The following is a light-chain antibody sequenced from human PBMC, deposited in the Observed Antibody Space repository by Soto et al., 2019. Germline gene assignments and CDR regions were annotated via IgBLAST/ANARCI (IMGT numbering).Light chain of an antibody. CDR3: SSYAGSNNVL. V-gene: IGLV2-8*01. Sequence: QSALTQPPSASGSPGQSVTISCTGTSSDVGDYNYVSWYQQHPGKAPKLMIYEVTKRPSGVPDRFSGSKSGNTAALTVSGLQAEDEDDYYCSSYAGSNNVLFGGGTQLTVL. CDR2: EVT. J-gene: IGLJ2*01. CDR1: SSDVGDYNY.